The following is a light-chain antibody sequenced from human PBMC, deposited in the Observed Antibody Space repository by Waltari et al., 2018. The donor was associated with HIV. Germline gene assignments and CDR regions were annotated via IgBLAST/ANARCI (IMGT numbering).Light chain of an antibody. J-gene: IGLJ2*01. V-gene: IGLV2-8*01. CDR2: EVT. CDR1: NSDISDYNY. CDR3: SSFAGTHKL. Sequence: QSALTQSPSASGSPGQSVNISCSEANSDISDYNYVSWYQQHSDRPPQLIIFEVTKRPSGVPDRFSGSKSGNTASLFVSGLQPEDEATYFCSSFAGTHKLFGGGTKLTVL.